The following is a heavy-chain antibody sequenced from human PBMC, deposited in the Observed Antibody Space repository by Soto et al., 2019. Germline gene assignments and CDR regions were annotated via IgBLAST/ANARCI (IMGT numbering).Heavy chain of an antibody. CDR2: ISYDGSNK. Sequence: GGSLRLSCAASGFTFSSYAMHWVRQAPSKGLEWVAVISYDGSNKYYADSVKGRFTISRDNSKNTLYLQMNSLRAEDTAVYYCARGMTSAYYDFWSGYPNPTDYWGQGTLVTVSS. CDR1: GFTFSSYA. D-gene: IGHD3-3*01. CDR3: ARGMTSAYYDFWSGYPNPTDY. J-gene: IGHJ4*02. V-gene: IGHV3-30-3*01.